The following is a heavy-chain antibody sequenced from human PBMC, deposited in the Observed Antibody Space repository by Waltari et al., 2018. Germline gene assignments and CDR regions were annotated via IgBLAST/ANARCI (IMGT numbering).Heavy chain of an antibody. Sequence: EVQLVESGGDLIQPGGSLRLSCAASGFTVGNNFMGWVRQAPGKGLEWVSVIYSGGSTNYIDSVGGRFTISRDSSKNTLYLQRNSLRAEDTAVYYCAKVDNVGLNNYWGQGTLVTVSS. CDR1: GFTVGNNF. CDR3: AKVDNVGLNNY. V-gene: IGHV3-53*01. CDR2: IYSGGST. D-gene: IGHD1-1*01. J-gene: IGHJ4*02.